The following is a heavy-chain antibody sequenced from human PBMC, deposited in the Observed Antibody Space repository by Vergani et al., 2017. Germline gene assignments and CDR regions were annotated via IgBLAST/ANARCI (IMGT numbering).Heavy chain of an antibody. D-gene: IGHD5-18*01. Sequence: EVQLVESGGGLVPPGRSLRLSCAASGFSFGDYAMSWFRQAPGKGLEWVGFIRSKAYGGTTEYAASVKGRFTISRDDSKSIAYLQMNSLKTEDTAVYFCSRGRGYSFGYSDYWGQGTLVTVSS. CDR2: IRSKAYGGTT. CDR1: GFSFGDYA. CDR3: SRGRGYSFGYSDY. V-gene: IGHV3-49*03. J-gene: IGHJ4*02.